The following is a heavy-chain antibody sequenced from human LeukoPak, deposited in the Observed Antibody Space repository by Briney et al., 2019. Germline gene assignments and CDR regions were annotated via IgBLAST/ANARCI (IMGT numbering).Heavy chain of an antibody. J-gene: IGHJ3*02. CDR1: GGTISSSSYY. V-gene: IGHV4-39*01. CDR3: ARLPYCSSTSCYSEAYDAFDI. Sequence: SETLSLTCTVSGGTISSSSYYWGWLPQPPGLGLEWIVSIYYSRSTYYNPSLKSRVTISVDTSKNQFSLKLSSVTAADTAVYYCARLPYCSSTSCYSEAYDAFDIWGQGTMVTVSS. CDR2: IYYSRST. D-gene: IGHD2-2*01.